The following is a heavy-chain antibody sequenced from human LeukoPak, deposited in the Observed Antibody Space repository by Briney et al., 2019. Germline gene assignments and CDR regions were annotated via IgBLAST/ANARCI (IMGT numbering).Heavy chain of an antibody. D-gene: IGHD5-12*01. CDR1: GGSISSSNW. CDR2: IYHSGST. J-gene: IGHJ4*02. V-gene: IGHV4-4*02. CDR3: AVVGYVIGGYFDY. Sequence: PSEPLSLTCAVSGGSISSSNWWSWVRQPPGKGLEWIGEIYHSGSTNYNPSLKSRVTISVDKSKNQFSLKLSSVTAADTAVYYCAVVGYVIGGYFDYWGQGTLVTVSS.